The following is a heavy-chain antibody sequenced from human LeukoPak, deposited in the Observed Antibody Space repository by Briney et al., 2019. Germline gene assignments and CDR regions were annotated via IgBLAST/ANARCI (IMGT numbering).Heavy chain of an antibody. V-gene: IGHV1-8*01. CDR1: GYTFTSYD. Sequence: ASVKVSCKASGYTFTSYDINWVRQATGQGLEWMGWMNPNSGNTGYAQKFQGRVTMTRNTSISTAYMELSSLRSEDTAVYYCARGADPYYYGSGSYWYDYWGQGTLVTVSS. CDR2: MNPNSGNT. CDR3: ARGADPYYYGSGSYWYDY. J-gene: IGHJ4*02. D-gene: IGHD3-10*01.